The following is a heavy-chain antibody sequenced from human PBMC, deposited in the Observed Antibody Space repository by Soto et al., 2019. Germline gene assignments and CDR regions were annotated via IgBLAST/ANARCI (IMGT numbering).Heavy chain of an antibody. J-gene: IGHJ5*02. CDR2: ISSNSAYI. CDR3: TRDASRDSSARGWFDP. D-gene: IGHD6-13*01. V-gene: IGHV3-21*01. Sequence: XVCLRLSCAACGFRFRSFTMNWVRQAPGKGLEWVSTISSNSAYIYYTDALRGRFTISRDNAKNSLHLQMNSLRAEDTAVYYCTRDASRDSSARGWFDPWGPGTLVTVSS. CDR1: GFRFRSFT.